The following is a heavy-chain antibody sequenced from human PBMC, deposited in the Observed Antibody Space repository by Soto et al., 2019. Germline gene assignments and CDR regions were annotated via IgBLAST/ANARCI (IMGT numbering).Heavy chain of an antibody. CDR2: IIPIPGTA. CDR1: GGTFGSYA. Sequence: QVQLVQSGAEVKKPGSSVKVSCKASGGTFGSYAISWVRQAPGQGLEWMGGIIPIPGTANYAQKFQGRVTIAADESPSTAYMELSSLRSEDTAVYYCARSQGSRTSLEIYYYYYYGMDVWGQGTTVTVSS. V-gene: IGHV1-69*01. J-gene: IGHJ6*02. D-gene: IGHD2-2*01. CDR3: ARSQGSRTSLEIYYYYYYGMDV.